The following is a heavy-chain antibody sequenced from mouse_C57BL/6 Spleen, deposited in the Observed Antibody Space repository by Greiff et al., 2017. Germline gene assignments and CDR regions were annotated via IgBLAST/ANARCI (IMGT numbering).Heavy chain of an antibody. CDR2: IWRGGST. D-gene: IGHD2-4*01. Sequence: VKLVESGPGLVQPSQSLSITCTVSGFSLTSYGVHWVRQSPGKGLEWLGVIWRGGSTDYNAAFMSRLRITKNNSKSQVFFKMNSLQADDTAIYYCAKKAIYYDYDEYYYAMDYWGQGTSVTVSS. J-gene: IGHJ4*01. CDR1: GFSLTSYG. V-gene: IGHV2-5*01. CDR3: AKKAIYYDYDEYYYAMDY.